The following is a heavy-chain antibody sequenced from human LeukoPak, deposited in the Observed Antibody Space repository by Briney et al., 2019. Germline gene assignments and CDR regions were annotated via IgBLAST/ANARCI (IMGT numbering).Heavy chain of an antibody. CDR1: GGSISSSSYH. D-gene: IGHD5-12*01. J-gene: IGHJ4*02. Sequence: KPSETLSLTCTVSGGSISSSSYHWGWIRQPPGKGLEWIGNIYYSGRTNYNPSLKSRVTISVDTSKNQFSLKLSSVTAADTAVYHCASKRGYSGYDVTIFDYWGQGTLVTVSP. V-gene: IGHV4-39*01. CDR3: ASKRGYSGYDVTIFDY. CDR2: IYYSGRT.